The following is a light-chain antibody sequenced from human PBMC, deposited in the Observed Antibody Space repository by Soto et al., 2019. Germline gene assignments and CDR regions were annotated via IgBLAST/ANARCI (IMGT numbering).Light chain of an antibody. V-gene: IGLV2-11*01. CDR1: SSDVGGYNY. CDR3: CSYAGSYTFYV. Sequence: QSALTQPRSVSGSPGQSVTISCTGTSSDVGGYNYVSWYQQHPGKAPKLMIHDVSKRPSGVPDRFSGSKSGNTASLTISGLQAEDEADYYCCSYAGSYTFYVFGTGTKLTVL. J-gene: IGLJ1*01. CDR2: DVS.